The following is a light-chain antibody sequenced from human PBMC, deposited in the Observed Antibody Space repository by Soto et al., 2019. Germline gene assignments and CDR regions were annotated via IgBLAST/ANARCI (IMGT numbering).Light chain of an antibody. Sequence: QSVLTQPASVSGSPGQSITISCTGTSSDVGSYDLVSWFQHHPGKAPKLVIYEVSKRPSGVSNRFSGSKSGNTASLTISGLQAEDEADYFCCSYAGSSTFYVFGIGTRSPS. CDR2: EVS. CDR1: SSDVGSYDL. V-gene: IGLV2-23*02. CDR3: CSYAGSSTFYV. J-gene: IGLJ1*01.